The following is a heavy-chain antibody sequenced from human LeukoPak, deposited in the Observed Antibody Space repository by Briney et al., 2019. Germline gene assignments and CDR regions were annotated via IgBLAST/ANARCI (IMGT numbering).Heavy chain of an antibody. CDR3: AKELGYSSSWDYYYYYVDV. V-gene: IGHV3-30*18. Sequence: PGGSLRLSCAASGFTFSSYGMHWVRQAPGKGLEWVAVISYDGSNKYHADSVKGRFTISRDNSKNTVYLQMNSLRAEDTAVYYCAKELGYSSSWDYYYYYVDVWGKGTTVTVSS. CDR1: GFTFSSYG. CDR2: ISYDGSNK. J-gene: IGHJ6*03. D-gene: IGHD6-13*01.